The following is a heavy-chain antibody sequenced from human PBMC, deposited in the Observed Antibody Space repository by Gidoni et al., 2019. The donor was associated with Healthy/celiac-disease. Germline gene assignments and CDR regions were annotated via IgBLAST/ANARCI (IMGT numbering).Heavy chain of an antibody. CDR2: INPDSGGT. V-gene: IGHV1-2*06. J-gene: IGHJ4*02. CDR3: ARARNYCSGGSCYYFDY. Sequence: QVQLVQSGAEVKKPGASVKVSCKTSGYTFTGYYIHWVRQAPGHGLEWMGRINPDSGGTNYPQKFQGRLTMTRDTSISTAYMELSRLRSDDTAVYYCARARNYCSGGSCYYFDYWGQGTLVTVSS. CDR1: GYTFTGYY. D-gene: IGHD2-15*01.